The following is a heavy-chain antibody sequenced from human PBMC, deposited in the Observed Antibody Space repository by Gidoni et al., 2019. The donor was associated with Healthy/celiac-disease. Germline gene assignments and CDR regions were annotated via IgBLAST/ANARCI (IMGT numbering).Heavy chain of an antibody. CDR1: GYSTSSGYY. D-gene: IGHD3-16*01. Sequence: QVQLQESGPGLVKPSETLSLTCTVSGYSTSSGYYWGWIRQPPGKGLEWIGSIYHSGSTYYNPSLKSRVTISVDTSKNQFSLKLSSVTAADTAVYYCARDDRRGMAPFDYWGQGTLVTVSS. V-gene: IGHV4-38-2*02. CDR3: ARDDRRGMAPFDY. CDR2: IYHSGST. J-gene: IGHJ4*02.